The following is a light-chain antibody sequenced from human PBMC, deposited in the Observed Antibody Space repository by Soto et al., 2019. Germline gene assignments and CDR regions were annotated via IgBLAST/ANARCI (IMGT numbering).Light chain of an antibody. CDR3: QQSYNIPRT. V-gene: IGKV1-5*01. J-gene: IGKJ1*01. CDR1: QSIIKW. CDR2: GAS. Sequence: QMTQSPSTISGYVVGRVTITGGASQSIIKWLAWYQQKPGKAPKLLIYGASSLESGVPSRFSGSGSGTDFTLTITSLQPEDFATYSCQQSYNIPRTCGQGTTGDIK.